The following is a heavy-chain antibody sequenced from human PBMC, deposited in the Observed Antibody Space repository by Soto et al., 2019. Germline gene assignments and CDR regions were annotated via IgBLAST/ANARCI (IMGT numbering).Heavy chain of an antibody. CDR1: GASVNSGDYY. CDR3: ARAHRYYDYPDI. D-gene: IGHD3-22*01. Sequence: QVQLQESGPGLVKASQTLSLTCTVSGASVNSGDYYWIWVRQPPGRGLEWIGYIHYSETIYYNPSLKSRVQIFAETFKNEFSLEGSSVTAEDTVVYYSARAHRYYDYPDIWGQGTTVTVSS. V-gene: IGHV4-30-4*01. CDR2: IHYSETI. J-gene: IGHJ3*02.